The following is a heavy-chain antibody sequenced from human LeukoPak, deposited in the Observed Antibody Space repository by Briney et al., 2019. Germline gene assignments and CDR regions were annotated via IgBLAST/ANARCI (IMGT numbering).Heavy chain of an antibody. V-gene: IGHV4-59*08. D-gene: IGHD5-12*01. Sequence: SETLSLTCAVYGGSFSDYYWSWIRQPPGKGLEWIGYIYYNGRTNYNPSLKSRVTMSVATSKNQFSLKLSSVTAADTAVYYCARQIGGYDRGDYFDYWGQGTLVTVSS. CDR2: IYYNGRT. CDR3: ARQIGGYDRGDYFDY. J-gene: IGHJ4*02. CDR1: GGSFSDYY.